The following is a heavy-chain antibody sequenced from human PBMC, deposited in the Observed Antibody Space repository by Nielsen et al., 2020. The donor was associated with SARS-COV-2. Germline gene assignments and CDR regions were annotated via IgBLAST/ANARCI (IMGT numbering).Heavy chain of an antibody. V-gene: IGHV1-24*01. CDR2: FDPEDGET. CDR1: GYTLTELS. D-gene: IGHD3-3*01. J-gene: IGHJ4*02. CDR3: AKPSFWSGYFHH. Sequence: ASVKVSCKVSGYTLTELSMHWVRQAPGKGLEWMGGFDPEDGETIYAQKFQGRVTMTEDTSTDTAYMELTSLRSEDTAVYYCAKPSFWSGYFHHWGQGTLVTVSS.